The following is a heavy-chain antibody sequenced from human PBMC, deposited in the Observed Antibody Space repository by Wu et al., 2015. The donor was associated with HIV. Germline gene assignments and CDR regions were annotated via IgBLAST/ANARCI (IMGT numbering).Heavy chain of an antibody. CDR1: GGTFTNNV. V-gene: IGHV1-2*02. D-gene: IGHD4-17*01. J-gene: IGHJ4*02. Sequence: QVRLVQSGAEVKQPGSSVKVSCRASGGTFTNNVVSWVRQAPGQGLEWMAWINPSGGSTIFAESFEGRITVTADTSMKTVYMELESLTSGDTAMYFCARDATPMTTEFDYWGQGTLITVSS. CDR3: ARDATPMTTEFDY. CDR2: INPSGGST.